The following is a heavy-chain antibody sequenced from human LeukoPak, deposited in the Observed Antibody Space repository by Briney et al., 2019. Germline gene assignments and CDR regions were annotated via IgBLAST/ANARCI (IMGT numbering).Heavy chain of an antibody. CDR3: ARVCMSGGSCYYYYGMDV. J-gene: IGHJ6*02. D-gene: IGHD2-15*01. V-gene: IGHV4-34*01. CDR1: GGSFSAYY. Sequence: PSETLSLTCAVYGGSFSAYYWSWIRQPPGKGLEWIGEINHRGTTDYNPSLKSRVTISVDTSKNQFSLNLRSVTAVDTAVYYCARVCMSGGSCYYYYGMDVWGQGTTVTVSS. CDR2: INHRGTT.